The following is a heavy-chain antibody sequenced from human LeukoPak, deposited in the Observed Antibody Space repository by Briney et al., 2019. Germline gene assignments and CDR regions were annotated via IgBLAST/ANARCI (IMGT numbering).Heavy chain of an antibody. J-gene: IGHJ6*04. D-gene: IGHD3-3*01. CDR3: AERLRFLGPMDV. Sequence: SETLSLTCTVSGGSISSYYWSWIRQPPGKGLEWIGEINHSGSTNYNPSLKSRVTISVDTSKNQFSLKLSSVTAADTAVYYCAERLRFLGPMDVWGKGTTVTVSS. CDR2: INHSGST. CDR1: GGSISSYY. V-gene: IGHV4-34*01.